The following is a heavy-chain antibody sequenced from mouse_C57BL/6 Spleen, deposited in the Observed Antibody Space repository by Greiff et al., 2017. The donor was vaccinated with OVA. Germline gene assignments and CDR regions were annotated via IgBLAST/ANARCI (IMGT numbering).Heavy chain of an antibody. CDR2: IYPGDGDT. CDR1: GYAFSSSW. CDR3: ARRGYGSSEFAY. Sequence: QVQLQQSGPELVKPGASVKISCKASGYAFSSSWMNWVKQRPGKGLEWIGRIYPGDGDTNYNGKFKGKATLTADKSSSTAYMQLSSLTSEDSAVYFCARRGYGSSEFAYWGQGTLVTVSA. J-gene: IGHJ3*01. D-gene: IGHD1-1*01. V-gene: IGHV1-82*01.